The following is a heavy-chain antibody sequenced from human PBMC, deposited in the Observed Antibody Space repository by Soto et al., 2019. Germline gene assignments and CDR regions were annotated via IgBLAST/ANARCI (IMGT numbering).Heavy chain of an antibody. V-gene: IGHV4-59*12. J-gene: IGHJ6*03. CDR2: IYYSGST. CDR3: GRVSRRHRYMDV. CDR1: GGSISSYY. Sequence: SETLSLTCTVSGGSISSYYWSWIWQPPGKGLEWIGYIYYSGSTNYNPSLKSRVTISVDTSKNQFSLKLSSVTAADTAVYYCGRVSRRHRYMDVWGKGTTVTVSS.